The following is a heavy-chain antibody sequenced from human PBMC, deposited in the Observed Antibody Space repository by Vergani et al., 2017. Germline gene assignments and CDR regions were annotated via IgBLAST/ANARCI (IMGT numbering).Heavy chain of an antibody. CDR3: AKSPPTLAAAIDD. D-gene: IGHD6-13*01. V-gene: IGHV3-30*18. Sequence: QVQLVESGGGVVQPGRSLRLSCAASGFTFSSYGMHWVRQAPGKGLEWVAVISYDGSNKYYADSVKGRFTISRDNSKNTLYLQMNSLRAEDTAVYYCAKSPPTLAAAIDDWGQGTLVTVSS. CDR2: ISYDGSNK. CDR1: GFTFSSYG. J-gene: IGHJ4*02.